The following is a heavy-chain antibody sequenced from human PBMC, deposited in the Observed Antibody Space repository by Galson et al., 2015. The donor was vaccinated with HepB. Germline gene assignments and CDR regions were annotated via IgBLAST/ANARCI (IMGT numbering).Heavy chain of an antibody. CDR3: AKGDLSFDY. J-gene: IGHJ4*02. CDR2: ISSSGSTI. V-gene: IGHV3-48*03. CDR1: GFTFRSYE. Sequence: SLRLSCAASGFTFRSYEMNWVRQAPGKGLEWVSYISSSGSTIYYADSVEGRFTISRDNAKNSLYLQINSLRAEDTAVYYCAKGDLSFDYWGQGTLVTVSS.